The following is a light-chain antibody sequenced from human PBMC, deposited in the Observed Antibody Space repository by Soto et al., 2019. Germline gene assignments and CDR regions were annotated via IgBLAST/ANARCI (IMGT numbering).Light chain of an antibody. CDR3: QQRHMWPIT. J-gene: IGKJ5*01. Sequence: ETVMTQSPATLSVSPGDRATLSCSASQSVSYNLAWYQQKPGQAPRLLIYDASTRATGIPARFSGSASGTDFTLTISSLEPEDSAVYYCQQRHMWPITFGQGTRLEIK. CDR1: QSVSYN. CDR2: DAS. V-gene: IGKV3-11*01.